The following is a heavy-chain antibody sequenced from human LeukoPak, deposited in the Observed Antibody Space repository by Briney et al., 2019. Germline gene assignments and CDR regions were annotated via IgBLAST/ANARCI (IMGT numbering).Heavy chain of an antibody. Sequence: SETLSLTCTVSGGSISSYYWSWIRQPPGKGLEWIGYIYYSGSTNYNPSLKSRVTISVDTSKNQFSLKLSSVTAADTAVYYCARGPYYDSSLGYWGQGTLVTVSS. D-gene: IGHD3-22*01. V-gene: IGHV4-59*01. CDR3: ARGPYYDSSLGY. J-gene: IGHJ4*02. CDR1: GGSISSYY. CDR2: IYYSGST.